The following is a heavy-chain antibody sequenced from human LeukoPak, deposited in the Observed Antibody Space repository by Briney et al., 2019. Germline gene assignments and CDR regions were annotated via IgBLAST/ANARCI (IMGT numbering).Heavy chain of an antibody. CDR1: GFTFSSYG. CDR2: ISYDGSNK. D-gene: IGHD3-10*01. CDR3: AKGGSFSGSYYINWFDP. V-gene: IGHV3-30*18. J-gene: IGHJ5*02. Sequence: GRSLRLSCAASGFTFSSYGMHWVRQAPGKGLEWVAVISYDGSNKYYADSVKGRFTISRDNSKNTLYLQMNSLRAEDTAVYYCAKGGSFSGSYYINWFDPWGQGTLVTVSS.